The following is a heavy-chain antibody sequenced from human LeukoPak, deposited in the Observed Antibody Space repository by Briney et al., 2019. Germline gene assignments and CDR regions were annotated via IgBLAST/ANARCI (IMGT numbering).Heavy chain of an antibody. CDR3: ARGTTVTPLAFDY. Sequence: GGSLRLSCAASGFTFSGYSMNWVRQAPGKGLEWVSYISSSIITIYYADSVKGRFPISRDTAKNSLYLQMNSLRAEDTAVYYCARGTTVTPLAFDYWGQGTLVTVSS. J-gene: IGHJ4*02. CDR2: ISSSIITI. CDR1: GFTFSGYS. V-gene: IGHV3-48*01. D-gene: IGHD4-17*01.